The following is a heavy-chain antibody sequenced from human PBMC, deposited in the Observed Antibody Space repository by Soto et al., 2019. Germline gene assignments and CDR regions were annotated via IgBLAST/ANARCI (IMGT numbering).Heavy chain of an antibody. CDR2: ISGSGGST. CDR3: AKGLGVVVVAENYYYYGMDV. Sequence: GGSLRLSCAASGFTFSSYAMSWVRQAPGKGLEWVSAISGSGGSTHYADSVKGRFTISRDNSKNTLYLQMNSLRAEDTAVYYCAKGLGVVVVAENYYYYGMDVWGQGTTVTVSS. D-gene: IGHD6-19*01. J-gene: IGHJ6*02. CDR1: GFTFSSYA. V-gene: IGHV3-23*01.